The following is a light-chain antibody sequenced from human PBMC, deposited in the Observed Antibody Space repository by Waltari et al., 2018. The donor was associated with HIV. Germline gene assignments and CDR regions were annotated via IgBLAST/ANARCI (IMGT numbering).Light chain of an antibody. V-gene: IGLV1-51*01. CDR1: NLGNHY. CDR2: DID. Sequence: QSVLTQPPSVSAAPGQKVTISCSNLGNHYVSWYQQFPGTAPKLLIYDIDQRPSGTPDRFSGSWSGSSATLVITGLQTGDEADYYCGTWDDSLSALFGGGTKLTVL. J-gene: IGLJ3*02. CDR3: GTWDDSLSAL.